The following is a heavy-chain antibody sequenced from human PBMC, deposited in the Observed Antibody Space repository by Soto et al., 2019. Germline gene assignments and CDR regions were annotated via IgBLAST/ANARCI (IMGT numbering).Heavy chain of an antibody. V-gene: IGHV4-34*01. Sequence: QVQLQQWGAGLLKTSATLSLTCAVYGGSFSGYYWNWIRQPPGKGLEWIGEISHSGSTNYNPSLKSRVTISVDTSRNQFSLKLSSVTAADTAVYYCARGGKHLAPPGYWGQGTLVTVSS. CDR1: GGSFSGYY. J-gene: IGHJ4*02. CDR3: ARGGKHLAPPGY. CDR2: ISHSGST.